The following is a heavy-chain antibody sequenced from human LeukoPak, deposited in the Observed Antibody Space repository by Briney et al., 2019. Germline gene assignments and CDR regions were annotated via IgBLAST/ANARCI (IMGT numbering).Heavy chain of an antibody. D-gene: IGHD6-19*01. CDR2: ISFDGNNE. CDR1: GFTFSSYS. Sequence: GGSLRLSCAASGFTFSSYSMTWVRQAPGKGLEWVAVISFDGNNEYSADSVKGRFTFSRDNSRNTVYLQMNNLRPEDTAVYYCARGGDAGWYGDYWGQGTLVTVSS. J-gene: IGHJ4*02. V-gene: IGHV3-30*03. CDR3: ARGGDAGWYGDY.